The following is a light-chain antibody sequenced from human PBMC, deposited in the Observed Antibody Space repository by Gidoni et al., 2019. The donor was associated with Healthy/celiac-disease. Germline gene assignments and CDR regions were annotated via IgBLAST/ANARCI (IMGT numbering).Light chain of an antibody. CDR3: QAWDSSTVV. Sequence: SYELTQPPSVSVSPGQPASITCSGDQLGDKYACWYQQKPGQSPVLVINQDSKRPSGIPARVSGSNSGKTATLTISGTQAMDEADYYCQAWDSSTVVFGGGTKLTVL. V-gene: IGLV3-1*01. CDR2: QDS. CDR1: QLGDKY. J-gene: IGLJ2*01.